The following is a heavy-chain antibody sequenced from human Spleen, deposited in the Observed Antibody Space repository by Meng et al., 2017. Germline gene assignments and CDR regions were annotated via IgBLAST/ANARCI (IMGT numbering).Heavy chain of an antibody. CDR3: ARDPPPGFWSSYIDY. D-gene: IGHD3-3*01. CDR2: IWYDGSNK. CDR1: GFTFSSYG. V-gene: IGHV3-33*01. Sequence: GESLKISCAASGFTFSSYGMHWVRQAPGKGLEWVAVIWYDGSNKYYADSVKGRFTISRDNSKNTLYLQMNSLRAEDTAVYYCARDPPPGFWSSYIDYWGQGTLVTVSS. J-gene: IGHJ4*02.